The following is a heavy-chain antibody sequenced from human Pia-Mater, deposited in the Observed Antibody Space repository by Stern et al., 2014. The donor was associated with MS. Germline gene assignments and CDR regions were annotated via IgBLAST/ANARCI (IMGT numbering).Heavy chain of an antibody. V-gene: IGHV1-18*01. CDR1: DYTFASYG. CDR3: ARVAADTFDF. J-gene: IGHJ4*02. CDR2: VTANSGNT. D-gene: IGHD6-19*01. Sequence: QVQLGQSGAEVKKPGASVKVSCKAPDYTFASYGITWVRQAPGQGLEWLGWVTANSGNTYYAQSLQGRVTMTTDTSTTTAYLELRNLRSDDTAVYYCARVAADTFDFWGQGTQVIVS.